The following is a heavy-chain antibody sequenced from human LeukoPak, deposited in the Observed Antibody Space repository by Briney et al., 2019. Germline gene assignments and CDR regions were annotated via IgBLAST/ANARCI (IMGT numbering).Heavy chain of an antibody. CDR1: GFTFSSYA. J-gene: IGHJ6*02. Sequence: PGGSLRLSCAASGFTFSSYAMHWVRQAPGKGLEWVAVISYDGSNKYYADSVKGRFTISRDNSKNTLYLQMNSLRAEDTAVYYCARDGGVATNGMDVWGQGTTVTVSS. CDR3: ARDGGVATNGMDV. V-gene: IGHV3-30*14. D-gene: IGHD5-12*01. CDR2: ISYDGSNK.